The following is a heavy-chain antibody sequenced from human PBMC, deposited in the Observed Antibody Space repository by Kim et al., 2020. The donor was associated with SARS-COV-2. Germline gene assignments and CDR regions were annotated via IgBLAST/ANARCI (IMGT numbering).Heavy chain of an antibody. CDR2: IGGIDGRT. D-gene: IGHD3-10*01. Sequence: GGSLRLSCVASGFTFSRHAMSWVRQAPGKGLEWVSAIGGIDGRTYYADSVKGRFTISRDNSKNTVYLQMSSLRAEDTAVYFCADPGAGTYNYWGQGTLVTVSS. J-gene: IGHJ4*02. V-gene: IGHV3-23*01. CDR1: GFTFSRHA. CDR3: ADPGAGTYNY.